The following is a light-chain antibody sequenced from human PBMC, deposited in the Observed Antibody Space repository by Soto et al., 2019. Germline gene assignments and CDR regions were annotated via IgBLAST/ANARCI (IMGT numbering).Light chain of an antibody. V-gene: IGKV3-15*01. CDR2: GAS. CDR1: QSVNSN. Sequence: EIVMTQSPASLSVSPGERATLSCRASQSVNSNLAWYQQKPGQAPRLLIYGASTRATGIPGRFRGSGSGTDFTLTITSLQSEDFAVYFCQQYNNWPPATFGQGTKLEIK. J-gene: IGKJ2*01. CDR3: QQYNNWPPAT.